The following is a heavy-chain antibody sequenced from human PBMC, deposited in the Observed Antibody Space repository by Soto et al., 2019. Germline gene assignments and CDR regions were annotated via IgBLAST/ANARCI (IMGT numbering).Heavy chain of an antibody. CDR3: LSFWTDS. D-gene: IGHD1-1*01. J-gene: IGHJ4*02. CDR1: GFTFTNYW. CDR2: INEDGSEI. Sequence: EAQLVGSGGGLVQPGWSLRLSCAASGFTFTNYWINWVRQAPGKGLEWVANINEDGSEIHYVDSVKGRFTTSRDNAKNSVYLQMNSLRAEDTAVYYCLSFWTDSWGQGTLVTVSS. V-gene: IGHV3-7*03.